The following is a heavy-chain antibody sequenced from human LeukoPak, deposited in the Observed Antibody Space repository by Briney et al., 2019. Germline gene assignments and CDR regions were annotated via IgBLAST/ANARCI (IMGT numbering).Heavy chain of an antibody. D-gene: IGHD6-13*01. CDR2: VYYSGST. Sequence: PTETLSLTCTVSGGSISSSRYFWAWVRLPPGKGLEWIGSVYYSGSTYYNPSLKSRVTISGDTSKNQFSLKLSSVTAADSGVYYCARLLAAAQTDYFDYWGRGTLVSVSS. CDR1: GGSISSSRYF. V-gene: IGHV4-39*01. J-gene: IGHJ4*02. CDR3: ARLLAAAQTDYFDY.